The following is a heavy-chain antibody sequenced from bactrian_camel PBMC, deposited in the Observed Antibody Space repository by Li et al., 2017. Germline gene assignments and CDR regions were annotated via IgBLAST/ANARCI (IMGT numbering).Heavy chain of an antibody. D-gene: IGHD2*01. V-gene: IGHV3S40*01. Sequence: VQLVESGGGLVQPGGSLTLSCAASGFTFSRYYMSWVRQAPGTGLEWVSLITSDGSTTYYADSVKGRFTISRDNAKNTVFLQLNSLKIDDTAMYYCGNLFTGGYWGQGTQVTVS. CDR2: ITSDGSTT. CDR3: GNLFTGGY. J-gene: IGHJ6*01. CDR1: GFTFSRYY.